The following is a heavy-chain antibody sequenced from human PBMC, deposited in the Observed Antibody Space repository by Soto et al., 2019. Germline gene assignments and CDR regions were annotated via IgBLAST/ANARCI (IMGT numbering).Heavy chain of an antibody. V-gene: IGHV1-3*05. J-gene: IGHJ4*02. CDR2: INAGNGNT. Sequence: QVQLVQSGAEEKKPGASVKVSCKASGYTFTSYAMHWVRQAPGQRLEWMGWINAGNGNTKYSQKFQGRVTITRDTTARTANMGLSRLRSEDTAVYYCARAWVVVTAPDYWGQGTLVTVSS. CDR1: GYTFTSYA. CDR3: ARAWVVVTAPDY. D-gene: IGHD2-21*02.